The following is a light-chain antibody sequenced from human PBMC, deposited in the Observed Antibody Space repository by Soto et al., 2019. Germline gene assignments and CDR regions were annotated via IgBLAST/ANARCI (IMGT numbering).Light chain of an antibody. CDR2: DVS. CDR3: SSYTSSSTYV. V-gene: IGLV2-14*01. CDR1: ISDVGGYNY. Sequence: QSALTQPASVSGSPGQSITISCTGTISDVGGYNYVSWYQQHPGKAPKLMIYDVSNRPSGVSNRFSGSKSGNTASLTISGLQAEDEGDYSCSSYTSSSTYVFGTGTKLTVL. J-gene: IGLJ1*01.